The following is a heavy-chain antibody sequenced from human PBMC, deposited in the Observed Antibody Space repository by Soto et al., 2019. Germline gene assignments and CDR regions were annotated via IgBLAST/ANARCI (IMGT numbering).Heavy chain of an antibody. CDR3: ARYNSYAIDY. V-gene: IGHV4-59*01. J-gene: IGHJ4*02. Sequence: ETLFLTCTVSVTSISSYYWSWIRQPPGKGLEWIANIHCSGTTNYNPSLASRVTLSVDTSKNQFSLKMTSVTAADRAMYFCARYNSYAIDYWGRGTLVTVSS. CDR1: VTSISSYY. D-gene: IGHD2-8*01. CDR2: IHCSGTT.